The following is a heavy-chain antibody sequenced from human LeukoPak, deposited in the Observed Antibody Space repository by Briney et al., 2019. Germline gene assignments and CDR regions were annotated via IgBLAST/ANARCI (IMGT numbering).Heavy chain of an antibody. CDR1: GYSFTSYW. Sequence: GESLKISCKGSGYSFTSYWIGWVRQMPGKGLEWMGIIYPGDSVTRYSPSFQGQVTISADKSISTAYLQWSSLKASDTAMYYCARAGLDIVVVPAAKVWFDPWGQGTLVTVSS. J-gene: IGHJ5*02. D-gene: IGHD2-2*03. CDR3: ARAGLDIVVVPAAKVWFDP. V-gene: IGHV5-51*01. CDR2: IYPGDSVT.